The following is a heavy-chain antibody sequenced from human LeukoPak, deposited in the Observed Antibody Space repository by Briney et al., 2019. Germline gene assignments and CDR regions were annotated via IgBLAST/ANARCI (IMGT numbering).Heavy chain of an antibody. CDR1: GVSISSYD. CDR2: IYYSGST. D-gene: IGHD6-13*01. V-gene: IGHV4-59*01. Sequence: PSETLSLTCTVSGVSISSYDWSWIRQPPGKGLEWIGYIYYSGSTNYNPSLKSRVTISVDTSKNQFSLRLSSVTAAGTAVYYCARALRQQLVTGWFDPWGQGTLVTVSS. CDR3: ARALRQQLVTGWFDP. J-gene: IGHJ5*02.